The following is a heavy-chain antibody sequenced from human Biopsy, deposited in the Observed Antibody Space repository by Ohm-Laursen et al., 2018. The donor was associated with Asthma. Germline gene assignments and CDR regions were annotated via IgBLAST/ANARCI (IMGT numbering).Heavy chain of an antibody. CDR1: GFSFSNFA. V-gene: IGHV3-30*01. CDR2: ISKDASTQ. CDR3: VRDGTDDAFDI. D-gene: IGHD1-1*01. J-gene: IGHJ3*02. Sequence: SLRLSCAAPGFSFSNFAIHWVRQAPGKGLEWVGVISKDASTQDYADSVKGRFTMARDNSTNTLDLQMNSLREEDTAVYYCVRDGTDDAFDIWGQGTVVSVSS.